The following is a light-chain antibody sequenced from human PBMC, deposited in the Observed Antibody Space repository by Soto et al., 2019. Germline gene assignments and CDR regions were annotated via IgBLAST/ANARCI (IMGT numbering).Light chain of an antibody. V-gene: IGKV1-39*01. J-gene: IGKJ4*01. Sequence: DIQMTQSPSSLSASVGDRVTITCLASHNINNYLNWYQQKPGKAPKLLIYAASSLQSGVPSRFSGGGSGTDFTLTISSLQPEDSATYYCQQSYTTPLTFGGGTKVEI. CDR2: AAS. CDR3: QQSYTTPLT. CDR1: HNINNY.